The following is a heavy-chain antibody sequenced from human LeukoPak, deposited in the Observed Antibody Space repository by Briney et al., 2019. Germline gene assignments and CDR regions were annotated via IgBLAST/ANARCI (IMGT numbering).Heavy chain of an antibody. CDR2: IYYSGST. J-gene: IGHJ6*02. Sequence: KPSETLSLTCTVSGGSISSYYWSWIRQPPGKGLEWIGYIYYSGSTNYNPSLKSRVTISVDTSKNQFSLKLSSVTAADTAVYYCAGVIGVVVPAAIGPPINYYYGMDVWGQGATVTVSS. V-gene: IGHV4-59*01. D-gene: IGHD2-2*01. CDR1: GGSISSYY. CDR3: AGVIGVVVPAAIGPPINYYYGMDV.